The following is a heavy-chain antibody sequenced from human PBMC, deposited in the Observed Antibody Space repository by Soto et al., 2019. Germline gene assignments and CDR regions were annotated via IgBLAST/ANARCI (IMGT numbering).Heavy chain of an antibody. CDR1: GGSFSGYY. J-gene: IGHJ3*02. CDR3: ARTLSVVVAATPYDAFDI. CDR2: INHSGST. Sequence: SETLSLTCAVYGGSFSGYYWSWIRQPPGKGLEWIGEINHSGSTNYNPSLKSRVTISVDTSKNQFSLKLSSVTAADTAVYYCARTLSVVVAATPYDAFDIWGQGTMVTVSS. D-gene: IGHD2-15*01. V-gene: IGHV4-34*01.